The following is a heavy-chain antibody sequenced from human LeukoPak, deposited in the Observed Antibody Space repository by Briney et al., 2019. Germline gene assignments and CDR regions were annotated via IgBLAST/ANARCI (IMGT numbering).Heavy chain of an antibody. V-gene: IGHV3-33*01. Sequence: GGSLRLSCAASGMTFSSYGMHWVRQAPGKGLEGVALIWYDGSNKYYADSVKGRSTISRDNSKNLLNLQMNSLRAEDTAVYYCARDYGSGMDVWGQGTTVTVSS. D-gene: IGHD3-10*01. J-gene: IGHJ6*02. CDR3: ARDYGSGMDV. CDR1: GMTFSSYG. CDR2: IWYDGSNK.